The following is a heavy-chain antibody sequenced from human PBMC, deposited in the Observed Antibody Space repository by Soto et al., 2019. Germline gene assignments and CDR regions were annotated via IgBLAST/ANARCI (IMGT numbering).Heavy chain of an antibody. D-gene: IGHD6-19*01. V-gene: IGHV4-39*01. CDR2: IYYSGST. CDR1: GGSIXSSSYY. CDR3: ARQSXAGTAFDY. Sequence: QLQLQESGPGLVKPSETLSLTCTVSGGSIXSSSYYXXWIRQPPGKGLEWIGSIYYSGSTYYNPSLKSRVTISVDTSKNQFSLKLSSVTAADTAVYYCARQSXAGTAFDYWGQGTLVTVSS. J-gene: IGHJ4*02.